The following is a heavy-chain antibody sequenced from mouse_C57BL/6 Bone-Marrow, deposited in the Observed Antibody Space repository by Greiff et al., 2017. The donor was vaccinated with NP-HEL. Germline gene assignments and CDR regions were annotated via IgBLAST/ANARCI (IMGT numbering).Heavy chain of an antibody. Sequence: EVKLVESGGDLVKPGGSLKLSCAASGFTFSSYGMSWVRQTPDKRLEWVATISSGGSYTYYPDSVKGRFTISRDNAKNTLYLQMSSLKSEDAAMYYCASPYDYDVAWVAYWGQGTLVTVSA. CDR2: ISSGGSYT. D-gene: IGHD2-4*01. CDR1: GFTFSSYG. V-gene: IGHV5-6*01. J-gene: IGHJ3*01. CDR3: ASPYDYDVAWVAY.